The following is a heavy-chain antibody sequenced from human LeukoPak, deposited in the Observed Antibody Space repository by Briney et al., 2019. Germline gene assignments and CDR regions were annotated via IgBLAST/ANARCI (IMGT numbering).Heavy chain of an antibody. CDR3: AKDISTRVGTAHFDY. Sequence: PGGSLRLSCAASGFIFSDNYMRWVRLAPGKGLEWVSDIRSGGCITHYADSVKGRFTISRDNAKNSVYMQMNSLRAEDTAVYYCAKDISTRVGTAHFDYWGQGTLVTVSS. CDR2: IRSGGCIT. J-gene: IGHJ4*02. V-gene: IGHV3-11*04. CDR1: GFIFSDNY. D-gene: IGHD1-1*01.